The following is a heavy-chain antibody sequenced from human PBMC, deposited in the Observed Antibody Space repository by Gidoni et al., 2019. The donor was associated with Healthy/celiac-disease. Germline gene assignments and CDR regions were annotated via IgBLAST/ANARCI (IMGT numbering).Heavy chain of an antibody. D-gene: IGHD3-10*01. V-gene: IGHV3-11*01. Sequence: QLQLVESGGGLVKPGGSLRPSCAASGFTLCDYYMGWFRQAPGKGLEWVSDIGGSGSTINYAASVKGRFTISRDNAKNSLYLQMNSLGAEDTAVYYCAGGSGSYSAVSFDYWGQGTLVTVSS. CDR3: AGGSGSYSAVSFDY. J-gene: IGHJ4*02. CDR1: GFTLCDYY. CDR2: IGGSGSTI.